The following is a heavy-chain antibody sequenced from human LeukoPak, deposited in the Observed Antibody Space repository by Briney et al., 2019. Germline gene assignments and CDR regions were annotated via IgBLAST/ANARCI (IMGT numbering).Heavy chain of an antibody. D-gene: IGHD3-3*01. CDR3: AREYYDFWSGLYYYYMDV. CDR2: IYSGGST. V-gene: IGHV3-66*02. CDR1: GFTVSSNY. Sequence: GGSLRLSCAASGFTVSSNYMSWVRQAPGKGLEWVTVIYSGGSTYYADSVKGRFTISRYNSKNTLYLQMNSLRAEDTAVYYCAREYYDFWSGLYYYYMDVWGKGTTVTVSS. J-gene: IGHJ6*03.